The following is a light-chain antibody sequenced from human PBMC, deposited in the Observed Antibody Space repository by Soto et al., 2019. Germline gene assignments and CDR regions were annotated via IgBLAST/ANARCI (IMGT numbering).Light chain of an antibody. CDR3: QSYDSSLREV. CDR2: VNS. Sequence: QSVLTQPPSVSGAPGQRVTISCTGSSANIGAGYDVHWYQQLPGTAPKLLIYVNSNRPSGVPDRFSGSKSGTSASLAITGLQAEDEADYYCQSYDSSLREVFGGGTQLTVL. V-gene: IGLV1-40*01. J-gene: IGLJ3*02. CDR1: SANIGAGYD.